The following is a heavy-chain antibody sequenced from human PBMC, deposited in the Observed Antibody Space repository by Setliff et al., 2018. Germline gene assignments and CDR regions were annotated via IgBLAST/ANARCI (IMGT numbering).Heavy chain of an antibody. CDR1: GYTFTNYG. CDR3: SRLVRYCTTTTCQTLSGGEH. J-gene: IGHJ1*01. CDR2: INNYSFKT. V-gene: IGHV1-18*01. Sequence: GASVKVSCKTSGYTFTNYGITWVRQAPGQGLEWMGWINNYSFKTNYPQKFLGRVTMTTDTSTGTAYLELRSLRSDDTAVYYCSRLVRYCTTTTCQTLSGGEHWGPGTLVTVSS. D-gene: IGHD2-8*01.